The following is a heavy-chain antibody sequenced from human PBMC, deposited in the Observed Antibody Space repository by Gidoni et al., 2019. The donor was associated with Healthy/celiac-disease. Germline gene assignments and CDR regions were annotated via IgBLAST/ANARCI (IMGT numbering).Heavy chain of an antibody. CDR2: ISSSSSYI. CDR3: ARDNLHCSSTSCYFDY. J-gene: IGHJ4*02. CDR1: GFTFSSYS. V-gene: IGHV3-21*01. Sequence: EVQLVESGGGLVKPGGSLRLSCVASGFTFSSYSMNWVRQAPGKGLEWVSSISSSSSYIYYADSVKGRFTISRDNAKNSLYLQMNSLRAEDTAVYYCARDNLHCSSTSCYFDYWGQGTLVTVSS. D-gene: IGHD2-2*01.